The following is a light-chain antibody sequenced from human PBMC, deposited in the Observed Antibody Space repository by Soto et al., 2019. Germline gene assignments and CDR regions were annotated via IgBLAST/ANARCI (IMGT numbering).Light chain of an antibody. CDR3: QKYNIAPHT. CDR2: AAS. V-gene: IGKV1-27*01. Sequence: DIQMTQSPSSLSASVGDRVTITCRTSQDISNYLAWYQQKPGRVPKLLIYAASTLQSGVPSRFSGCGSGTDFTLTISSLQPEDVATYYCQKYNIAPHTFGGGTKVEIE. CDR1: QDISNY. J-gene: IGKJ4*01.